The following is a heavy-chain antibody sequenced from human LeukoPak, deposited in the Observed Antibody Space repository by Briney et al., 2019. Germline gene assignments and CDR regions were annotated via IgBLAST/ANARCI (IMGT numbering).Heavy chain of an antibody. D-gene: IGHD1-1*01. V-gene: IGHV3-48*04. CDR3: ATGYRHGSHFDF. CDR2: ISSSGSIV. Sequence: QTGGSLRLSCAASGFTFSSYSMNWVRQAPGKGLECVSHISSSGSIVYYADSVKGRFTISRDNAENSLYLQMNNLRAEDTAVYYCATGYRHGSHFDFWGQGTLVTVSS. CDR1: GFTFSSYS. J-gene: IGHJ4*02.